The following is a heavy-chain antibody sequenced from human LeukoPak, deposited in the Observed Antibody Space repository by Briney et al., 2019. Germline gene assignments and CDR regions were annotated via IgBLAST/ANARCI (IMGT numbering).Heavy chain of an antibody. Sequence: PGGSLRLSCAASGFTFSSYWMTWVRQAPGKGLEWVANIKQDGSEKYYVDSVKGRFTVSRDNAKNSLYLQMNSLRADDTAVYYCARIGYCSSTSCSHTFGIWGQGTMVTVSS. J-gene: IGHJ3*02. D-gene: IGHD2-2*01. V-gene: IGHV3-7*01. CDR3: ARIGYCSSTSCSHTFGI. CDR2: IKQDGSEK. CDR1: GFTFSSYW.